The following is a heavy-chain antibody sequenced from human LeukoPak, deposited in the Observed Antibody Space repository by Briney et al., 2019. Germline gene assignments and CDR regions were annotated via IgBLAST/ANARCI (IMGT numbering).Heavy chain of an antibody. V-gene: IGHV4-59*01. CDR3: ARGNGYCSGGSCYVPYYYYGMDV. Sequence: SETLSLTCTVSGGSISSYYWSWIRQPPGKGLEWIGYICYSGSTNYNPSLKSRVAISVDTSKNQFSLKLSSVTAADTAVYYCARGNGYCSGGSCYVPYYYYGMDVWGQGTTVTVSS. CDR2: ICYSGST. CDR1: GGSISSYY. J-gene: IGHJ6*02. D-gene: IGHD2-15*01.